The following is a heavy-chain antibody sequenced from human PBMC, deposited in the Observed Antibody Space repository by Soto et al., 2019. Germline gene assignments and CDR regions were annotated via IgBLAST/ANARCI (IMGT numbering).Heavy chain of an antibody. CDR2: ISRSSSTT. J-gene: IGHJ1*01. D-gene: IGHD3-22*01. V-gene: IGHV3-48*02. CDR3: ARDSDYYDSSGYYPEYFQH. Sequence: GGSLRLSCAASGFTFSSYSVNWVRQAPGKGLEWVSYISRSSSTTYYADSVKGRFTISRDNAKNSLYLQMNSLRDEDTAVYYCARDSDYYDSSGYYPEYFQHWGQGTLVTVSS. CDR1: GFTFSSYS.